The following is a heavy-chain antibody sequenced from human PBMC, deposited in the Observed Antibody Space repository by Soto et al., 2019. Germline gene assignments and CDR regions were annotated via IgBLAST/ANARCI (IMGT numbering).Heavy chain of an antibody. V-gene: IGHV4-31*03. CDR2: IYYSGSP. Sequence: SETLSLTCTVSCGSISSGGYYWILIRQDPGKGLEWIGYIYYSGSPYYNPSLKSRVTISVDTSKNQFSLKLSSVTAADTAVYYCARSSIITGTKGGVDYWGQGTLVTVSS. J-gene: IGHJ4*02. CDR1: CGSISSGGYY. CDR3: ARSSIITGTKGGVDY. D-gene: IGHD1-7*01.